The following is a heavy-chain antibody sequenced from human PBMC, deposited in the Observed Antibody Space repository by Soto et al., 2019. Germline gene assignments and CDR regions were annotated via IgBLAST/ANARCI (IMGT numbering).Heavy chain of an antibody. V-gene: IGHV2-5*01. CDR3: AHLNTRAYYFDY. CDR2: VYWNDDK. J-gene: IGHJ4*02. Sequence: SGPTLVNPTQTLTLTCTFSGFSLSTSQVGVGWIRQPPGKALEWLAHVYWNDDKYYSLSLKSRLTISKDTSKSQVVLTMTNMDPVDTAKYYCAHLNTRAYYFDYWGQGALVTSPQ. CDR1: GFSLSTSQVG.